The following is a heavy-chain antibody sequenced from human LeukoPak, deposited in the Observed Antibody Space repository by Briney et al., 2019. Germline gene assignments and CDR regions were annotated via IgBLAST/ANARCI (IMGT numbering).Heavy chain of an antibody. CDR2: INHSGST. Sequence: ASETLSLTCAVYGGSFSGYYWSWIRQPPGKGLEWIGEINHSGSTNYNPSLKSRVTISVDTSKNQFSPKLSSVTAADTAVYYCARGRRGITMIVVVTPGYFDYWGQGTLVTVSS. CDR3: ARGRRGITMIVVVTPGYFDY. V-gene: IGHV4-34*01. D-gene: IGHD3-22*01. CDR1: GGSFSGYY. J-gene: IGHJ4*02.